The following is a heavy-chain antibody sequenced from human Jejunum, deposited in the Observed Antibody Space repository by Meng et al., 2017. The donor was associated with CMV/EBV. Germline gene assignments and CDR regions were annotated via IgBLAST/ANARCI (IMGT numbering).Heavy chain of an antibody. J-gene: IGHJ1*01. V-gene: IGHV3-74*01. CDR2: IPSAGGQP. Sequence: SELDVSSSWMHWVRLSPGKGLLWVSCIPSAGGQPRYADYVKGRFTISRDNGKNTVCLHMDSLREDDTGVYYCASAPSRLGFTEATYWGQGTLVTVSS. D-gene: IGHD2-8*02. CDR1: ELDVSSSW. CDR3: ASAPSRLGFTEATY.